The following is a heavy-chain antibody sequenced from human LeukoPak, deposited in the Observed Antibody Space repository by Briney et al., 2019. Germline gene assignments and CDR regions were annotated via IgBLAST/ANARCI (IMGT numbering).Heavy chain of an antibody. Sequence: GESLKISCKGSGYSFTNYWIGWVRQMPGKGLEWMGIIYPGDSDTRYSPSFQGHVTMSADKSISTAYLQWSSLKASDTAIYYCARDYSDYIRAFDIWGQGTVVTVSS. V-gene: IGHV5-51*01. J-gene: IGHJ3*02. CDR2: IYPGDSDT. CDR1: GYSFTNYW. CDR3: ARDYSDYIRAFDI. D-gene: IGHD4-17*01.